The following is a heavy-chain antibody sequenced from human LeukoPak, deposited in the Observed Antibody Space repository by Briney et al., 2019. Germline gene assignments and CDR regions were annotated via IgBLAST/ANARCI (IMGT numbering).Heavy chain of an antibody. CDR3: ARGRTKYYDFLSCLPPHYHFRMDV. V-gene: IGHV4-34*01. CDR1: GGSFSGYY. CDR2: INHSGST. D-gene: IGHD3-3*01. J-gene: IGHJ6*02. Sequence: SETLSLTCAVYGGSFSGYYWSWIRQPPGKGLEWIGEINHSGSTNYNPSLKSRVTISVDTSKNQFSLQLSSVTPPDTAVYYCARGRTKYYDFLSCLPPHYHFRMDVRGQGTKVTVSS.